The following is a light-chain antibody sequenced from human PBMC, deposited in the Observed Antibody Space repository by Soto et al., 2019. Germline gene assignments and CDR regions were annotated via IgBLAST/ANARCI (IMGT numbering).Light chain of an antibody. CDR2: EVT. V-gene: IGLV2-14*01. CDR3: NSFRVSHLYV. J-gene: IGLJ1*01. Sequence: ALTQPASVSGSPGQTITISCTGTSSDIGGYNAVSWYQHHPGKAPKLIIYEVTHRPSGVSDRFSASKSGNTASLTISGLQAEDEADYYCNSFRVSHLYVFGTGTKVT. CDR1: SSDIGGYNA.